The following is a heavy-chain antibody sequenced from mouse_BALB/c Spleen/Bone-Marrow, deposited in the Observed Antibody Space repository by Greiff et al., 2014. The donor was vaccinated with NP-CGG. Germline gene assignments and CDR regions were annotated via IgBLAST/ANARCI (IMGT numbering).Heavy chain of an antibody. Sequence: QVQLKESGPELVKPGALVKISCKASGYTFTSYDINWVKQRPGQGLEWIGWIYPGDGSTKHNEKFKGKATLTADKSSSTAYMQLSSLTSENSAVYFCARSGDSSGYGFAHWGQGTLVTVSA. D-gene: IGHD3-2*01. CDR2: IYPGDGST. V-gene: IGHV1S56*01. J-gene: IGHJ3*01. CDR3: ARSGDSSGYGFAH. CDR1: GYTFTSYD.